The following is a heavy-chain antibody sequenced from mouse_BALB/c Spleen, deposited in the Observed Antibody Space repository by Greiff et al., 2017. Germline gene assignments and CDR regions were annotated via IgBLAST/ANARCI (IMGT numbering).Heavy chain of an antibody. V-gene: IGHV1-7*01. D-gene: IGHD2-12*01. CDR3: ARGELLGYAMDY. Sequence: VQLVESGAELAKPGASVKMSCKASGYTFTSYWMHWVKQRPGQGLEWIGYINPSTGYTEYNQKFKDKATLTADKSSSTAYMQLSSLSSEDSAVYYCARGELLGYAMDYWGQGTSVTVSS. CDR2: INPSTGYT. CDR1: GYTFTSYW. J-gene: IGHJ4*01.